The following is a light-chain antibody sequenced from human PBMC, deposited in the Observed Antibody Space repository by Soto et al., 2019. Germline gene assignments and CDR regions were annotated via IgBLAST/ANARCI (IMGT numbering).Light chain of an antibody. J-gene: IGKJ1*01. CDR2: GAS. V-gene: IGKV3-20*01. Sequence: EIVLTQSPGTLSLSPGERATLSCRASQSVIYLAWYQQKPGQAPRLLFYGASNSATGIPGRFSGSRSGTDFTLTISRMEPEDSAVYYCHQYGIVPWTFGQGTKVEIK. CDR1: QSVIY. CDR3: HQYGIVPWT.